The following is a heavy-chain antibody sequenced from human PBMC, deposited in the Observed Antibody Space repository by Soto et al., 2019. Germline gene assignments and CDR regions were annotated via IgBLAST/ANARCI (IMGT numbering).Heavy chain of an antibody. Sequence: GGSLRLSCAASGFTFSSFEMNWVRQAPGKGLEWVSYISSSGSTMNYADSVKGRFTISRDDAKNSLYLQMNNLRAEDTAVYYCARESGTLPDYWGQGTLVTVSS. CDR1: GFTFSSFE. CDR3: ARESGTLPDY. V-gene: IGHV3-48*03. D-gene: IGHD1-1*01. J-gene: IGHJ4*02. CDR2: ISSSGSTM.